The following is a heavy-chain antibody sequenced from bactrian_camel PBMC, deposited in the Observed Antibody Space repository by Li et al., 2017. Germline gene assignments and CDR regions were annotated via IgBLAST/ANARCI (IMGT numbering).Heavy chain of an antibody. CDR2: IQDDGAK. CDR3: AALPRMAHGCRGYVSAGSTDPLPGH. D-gene: IGHD5*01. V-gene: IGHV3S55*01. Sequence: HVQLVEPGGGSVQAGGSLSLSCAARGYTRRSGCLAWFRQVPGKEREMVAQIQDDGAKHYDSTAEGRFTISRDIGRNTLYLQMNSLKPEDTAMYYCAALPRMAHGCRGYVSAGSTDPLPGHWGQGTQVPSP. J-gene: IGHJ4*01. CDR1: GYTRRSGC.